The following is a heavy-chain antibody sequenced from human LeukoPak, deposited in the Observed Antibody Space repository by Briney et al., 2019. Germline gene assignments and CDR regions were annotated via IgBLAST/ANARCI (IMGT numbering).Heavy chain of an antibody. J-gene: IGHJ4*02. CDR3: MSDLDN. V-gene: IGHV3-15*01. CDR1: GLSFSAYG. Sequence: PGRSLRLSCAAFGLSFSAYGAHWVRQAPGKGLEWVGRIKTKGEGGTVDYAAPVKGRFTISRDDSKNTLYLQMNSLKTEDTAIYYCMSDLDNWGQGTLVTVSS. CDR2: IKTKGEGGTV.